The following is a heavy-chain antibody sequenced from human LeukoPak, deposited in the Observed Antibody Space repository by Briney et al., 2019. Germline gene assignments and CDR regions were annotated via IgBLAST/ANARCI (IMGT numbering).Heavy chain of an antibody. CDR1: GGSFSGYC. CDR3: ARASIVVVVAAQRNWFDP. V-gene: IGHV4-34*01. CDR2: INHSGST. D-gene: IGHD2-15*01. Sequence: SSETLSLTCAVYGGSFSGYCWSWIRQPPGKGLEWIGEINHSGSTNYNPSLKSRVTISVDTSKNQFSLKLSSVTAADTAVYYCARASIVVVVAAQRNWFDPWGQGTLVTVSS. J-gene: IGHJ5*02.